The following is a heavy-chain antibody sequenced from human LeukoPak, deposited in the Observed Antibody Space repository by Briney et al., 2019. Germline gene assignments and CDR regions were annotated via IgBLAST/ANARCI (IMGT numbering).Heavy chain of an antibody. CDR1: GGSSCGYY. CDR3: ARGGVGPRLQF. Sequence: PSETLSLTCAVSGGSSCGYYWTWIRQPPGKGLGWIGEINQSGKTNYNPSLESRVAISVDTSSNEFSLKLNSVTAADTAVYFCARGGVGPRLQFWGQGTPATVSS. CDR2: INQSGKT. D-gene: IGHD2-8*01. J-gene: IGHJ4*02. V-gene: IGHV4-34*01.